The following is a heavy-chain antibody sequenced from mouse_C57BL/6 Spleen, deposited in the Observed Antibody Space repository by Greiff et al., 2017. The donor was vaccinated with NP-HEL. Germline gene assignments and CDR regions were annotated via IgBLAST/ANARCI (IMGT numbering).Heavy chain of an antibody. D-gene: IGHD2-3*01. Sequence: VQLQQPGAELVKPGASVKLSCKASGYTFTSYWMHWVKQRPGQGLEWIGMIHPNSGSTNYNEKFKSKATLTVDKSSSTAYMQLSSLTSEDSAVYYCARGGLLPSYATDYWGQGTSVTVSS. CDR1: GYTFTSYW. CDR3: ARGGLLPSYATDY. CDR2: IHPNSGST. J-gene: IGHJ4*01. V-gene: IGHV1-64*01.